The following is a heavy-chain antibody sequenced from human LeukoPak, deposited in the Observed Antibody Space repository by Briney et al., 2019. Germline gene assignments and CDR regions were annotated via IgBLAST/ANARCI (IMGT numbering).Heavy chain of an antibody. J-gene: IGHJ3*02. V-gene: IGHV3-74*01. CDR1: RFTFSRYW. CDR3: ARTTGSKNAFDI. Sequence: GGSLRLSCAASRFTFSRYWMHWVRQAPGKGLVWVSRINSDGSSTTYADSVKGRFTISRDNAKNTLYLQMNSLRAEDTAVYYCARTTGSKNAFDIWGQGTMVTVSS. D-gene: IGHD1-26*01. CDR2: INSDGSST.